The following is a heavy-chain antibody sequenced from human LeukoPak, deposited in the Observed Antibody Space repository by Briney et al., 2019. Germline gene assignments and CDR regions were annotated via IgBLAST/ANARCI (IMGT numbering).Heavy chain of an antibody. CDR1: GYRFTGYY. J-gene: IGHJ6*03. Sequence: ASVKVSCKTSGYRFTGYYLHWVRQAPEQGLEWMGWMNPKSGATDYARKFQGRVTMTRDTSISTAYMELTRLRSDDTAVYFCARGSDYDDYFYMDFWGKGTTVTVSS. CDR2: MNPKSGAT. V-gene: IGHV1-2*02. CDR3: ARGSDYDDYFYMDF.